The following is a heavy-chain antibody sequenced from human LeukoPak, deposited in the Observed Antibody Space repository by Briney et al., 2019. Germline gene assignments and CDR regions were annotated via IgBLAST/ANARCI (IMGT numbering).Heavy chain of an antibody. CDR3: ARVPYYYDSSGYYPDRYYYYYMDV. V-gene: IGHV1-69*01. Sequence: SVKVSCKASGGTFSSYAISWVRQAPGQGLEWMGGIILIFGTANYAQKFQGRVTITADESTSTAYMELSSLRSEDTAVYYCARVPYYYDSSGYYPDRYYYYYMDVWGKGTTVTVSS. CDR2: IILIFGTA. D-gene: IGHD3-22*01. J-gene: IGHJ6*03. CDR1: GGTFSSYA.